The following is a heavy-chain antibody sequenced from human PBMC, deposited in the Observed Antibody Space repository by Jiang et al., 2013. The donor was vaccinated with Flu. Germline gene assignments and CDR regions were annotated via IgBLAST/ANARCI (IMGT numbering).Heavy chain of an antibody. J-gene: IGHJ6*02. CDR3: ARVVVPAALYYYYGMDV. CDR2: IDPSDSYT. CDR1: GYSFTSYW. Sequence: GAEVKKPGESLRISCKGSGYSFTSYWISWVRQMPGKGLEWMGRIDPSDSYTNYSPSFQGHVTISADKSISTAYLQWSSLKASDTAMYYCARVVVPAALYYYYGMDVWGQGTTVTVSS. D-gene: IGHD2-2*01. V-gene: IGHV5-10-1*01.